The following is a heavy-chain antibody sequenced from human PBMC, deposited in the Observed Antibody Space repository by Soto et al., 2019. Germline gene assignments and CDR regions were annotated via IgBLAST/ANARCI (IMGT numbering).Heavy chain of an antibody. CDR1: GFKFSNYA. V-gene: IGHV3-23*01. D-gene: IGHD3-16*01. J-gene: IGHJ4*02. Sequence: LRLSCAASGFKFSNYAMSWVRQSPWEWLEWVSLISATGGGTYYADSVKGRFTISRDNSHNTLYLQVHSLTAEDTAVYYCAKDRRAGGNSAFYFDFWGQGAQVTVSS. CDR3: AKDRRAGGNSAFYFDF. CDR2: ISATGGGT.